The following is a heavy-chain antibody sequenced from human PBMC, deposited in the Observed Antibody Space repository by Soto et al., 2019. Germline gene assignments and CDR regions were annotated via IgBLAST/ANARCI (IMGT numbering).Heavy chain of an antibody. CDR3: ARDTPYCGGGSCYVSNYNWFDP. Sequence: SETLSLTCAVYGGSFSGYYWSWIRQPPGKGLEWIGEINHSGSTNYNPSLKSRVTISVDTSKNQFSLKLSSVTAADTAVYYCARDTPYCGGGSCYVSNYNWFDPWGQGTLVTVSS. D-gene: IGHD2-15*01. J-gene: IGHJ5*02. CDR1: GGSFSGYY. CDR2: INHSGST. V-gene: IGHV4-34*01.